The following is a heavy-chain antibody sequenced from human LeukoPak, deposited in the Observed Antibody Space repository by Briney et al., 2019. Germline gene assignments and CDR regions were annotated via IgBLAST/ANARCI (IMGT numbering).Heavy chain of an antibody. J-gene: IGHJ4*02. CDR1: GYTLTELS. Sequence: VSVKVSCKVSGYTLTELSMHWVRQAPGKGLEWMGGFDPEDGETIYAQKFQGRVTMTEDTSTDTAYMELSSLRSEDTAVYYCASSAAGIYYFDYWGQGTLVTVSS. CDR2: FDPEDGET. CDR3: ASSAAGIYYFDY. D-gene: IGHD6-13*01. V-gene: IGHV1-24*01.